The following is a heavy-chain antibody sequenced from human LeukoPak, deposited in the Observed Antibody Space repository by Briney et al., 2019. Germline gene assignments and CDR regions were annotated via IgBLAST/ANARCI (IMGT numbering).Heavy chain of an antibody. CDR3: AKDRAAVAGTSEYFQH. Sequence: GASLRLSYAASGFTFSSYAMSWVRQAPGKGLEWVSAISGSGGSTYYADSVKGRFTISRDNSKNTLYLQMNSLRAEDTAVYYCAKDRAAVAGTSEYFQHWGQGTLVTVSS. J-gene: IGHJ1*01. CDR2: ISGSGGST. D-gene: IGHD6-19*01. CDR1: GFTFSSYA. V-gene: IGHV3-23*01.